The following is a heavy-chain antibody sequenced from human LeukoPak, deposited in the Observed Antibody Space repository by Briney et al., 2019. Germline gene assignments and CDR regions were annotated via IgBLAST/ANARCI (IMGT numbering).Heavy chain of an antibody. CDR2: INHSGST. CDR1: GGSLSGYY. Sequence: SETLSLTCAVYGGSLSGYYWSWIRQPPGKGLEWIGEINHSGSTNYNPSLKSRVTISVDTSKNQFSLKLSSVTAADTAVYYCARNPPVTATPYYYYGMDVWGQGTTVTVSS. J-gene: IGHJ6*02. CDR3: ARNPPVTATPYYYYGMDV. V-gene: IGHV4-34*01. D-gene: IGHD2-21*02.